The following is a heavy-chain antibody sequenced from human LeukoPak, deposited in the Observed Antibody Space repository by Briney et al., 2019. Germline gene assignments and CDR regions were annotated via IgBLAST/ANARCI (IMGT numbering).Heavy chain of an antibody. D-gene: IGHD2-2*01. J-gene: IGHJ4*02. CDR3: ARSSRPNYFDY. CDR2: IYSGGST. CDR1: GFTVSSNY. V-gene: IGHV3-53*01. Sequence: GGSLRLSCAASGFTVSSNYMSWVRQAPGKGLEWVSVIYSGGSTYYADSVKGRFTISRDNSKNTLSLQMNSLRAEDTAVYYCARSSRPNYFDYWGQGTLVTVST.